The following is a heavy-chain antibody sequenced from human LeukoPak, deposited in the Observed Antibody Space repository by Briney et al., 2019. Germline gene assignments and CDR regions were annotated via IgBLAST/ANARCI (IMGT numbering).Heavy chain of an antibody. CDR1: GGSISSYY. J-gene: IGHJ6*03. V-gene: IGHV4-4*07. Sequence: SETLSLTCTVSGGSISSYYWSWIRQPAGKGLEWIGRIYTSGSTNYNPSLKSRVTISVDKSKNQFSLKLSSVTAADTAVYYCAGAGSSSPAHYYYYMDVWGKGTTVTVSS. CDR3: AGAGSSSPAHYYYYMDV. CDR2: IYTSGST. D-gene: IGHD6-6*01.